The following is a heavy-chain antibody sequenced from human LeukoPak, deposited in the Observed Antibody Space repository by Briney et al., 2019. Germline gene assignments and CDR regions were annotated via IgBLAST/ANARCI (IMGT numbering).Heavy chain of an antibody. V-gene: IGHV3-33*06. CDR3: AKDSGYDYIDY. Sequence: PGGSLRLSCAASGFTFGSYGMHWVRQAPGKGLEWVAVIWYDGSNKYYADSVKGRFTISRDNSKNTLYLQMNSLRAEDTAVYYCAKDSGYDYIDYWGQGTLVTVSS. J-gene: IGHJ4*02. CDR2: IWYDGSNK. D-gene: IGHD5-12*01. CDR1: GFTFGSYG.